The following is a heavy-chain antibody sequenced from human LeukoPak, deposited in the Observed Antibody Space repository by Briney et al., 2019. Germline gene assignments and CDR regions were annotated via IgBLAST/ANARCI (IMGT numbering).Heavy chain of an antibody. Sequence: ASVKVSCKASGYTFTSYDINWVRQATGQGLEWMGWMNPNSGNTGYAQKFQGRVTMTRDTSISTAYMELSRLRSDDTAVYYCARALAQGGSFDLYYFDSWGQGSLVTVSS. V-gene: IGHV1-8*01. CDR1: GYTFTSYD. CDR3: ARALAQGGSFDLYYFDS. D-gene: IGHD3-9*01. J-gene: IGHJ4*02. CDR2: MNPNSGNT.